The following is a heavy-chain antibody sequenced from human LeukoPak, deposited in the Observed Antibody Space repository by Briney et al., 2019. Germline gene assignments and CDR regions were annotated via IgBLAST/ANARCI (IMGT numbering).Heavy chain of an antibody. CDR2: INPSGGST. CDR3: AREWLDDAFDF. CDR1: GYTFISYN. V-gene: IGHV1-46*04. J-gene: IGHJ3*01. Sequence: ASVKVSCKASGYTFISYNMHWVRQAPGQGLEWMGIINPSGGSTIYAQKLQGRVTMTRDTSTSTFYMELSSLSSEDTAVYYCAREWLDDAFDFWGHGTMVTVYS. D-gene: IGHD6-19*01.